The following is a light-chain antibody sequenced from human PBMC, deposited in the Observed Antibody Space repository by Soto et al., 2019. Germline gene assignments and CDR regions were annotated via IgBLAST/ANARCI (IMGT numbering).Light chain of an antibody. CDR2: SAS. J-gene: IGKJ3*01. CDR1: ESVASPN. Sequence: EIMMTQSPATLSLSPGESTTLSIRASESVASPNLAWYQQKPGQAPRLLFYSASRRATGVPDRFSGSGSGTDFTLTISRLEPEDFAVYYCQQYGSSPRTVGPGTKVDIK. V-gene: IGKV3-20*01. CDR3: QQYGSSPRT.